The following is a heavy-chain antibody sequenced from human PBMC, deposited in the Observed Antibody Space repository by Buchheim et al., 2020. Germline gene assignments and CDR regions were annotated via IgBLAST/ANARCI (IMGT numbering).Heavy chain of an antibody. J-gene: IGHJ4*02. V-gene: IGHV4-59*10. Sequence: QVQLQQWGAGLLKPSETLSLTCAVYGGSFSGYYWSWIRQPPGKGLEWIGRIYTSGSTNYNPSLKSRVTMSVDTSKNQFSLKLSSVTAADTAVYYCTGSTIFGVVKDYWGQGTL. CDR2: IYTSGST. CDR3: TGSTIFGVVKDY. D-gene: IGHD3-3*01. CDR1: GGSFSGYY.